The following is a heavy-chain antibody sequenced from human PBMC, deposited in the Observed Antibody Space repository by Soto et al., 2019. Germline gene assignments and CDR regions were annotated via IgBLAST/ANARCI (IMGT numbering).Heavy chain of an antibody. D-gene: IGHD6-13*01. CDR3: AREAGSIAAAGDY. CDR2: INSDGSST. V-gene: IGHV3-74*01. Sequence: GGSLRLSCAASGFTFSSYWMHWVRQAPGKGLVWVSRINSDGSSTSYADSVKGRFTISRDNAKNTLYLQMNSLRAEDTAVYYCAREAGSIAAAGDYWGQGTLVTVSS. CDR1: GFTFSSYW. J-gene: IGHJ4*02.